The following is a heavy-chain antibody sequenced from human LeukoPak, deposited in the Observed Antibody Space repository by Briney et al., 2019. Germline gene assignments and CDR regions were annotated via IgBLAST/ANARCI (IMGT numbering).Heavy chain of an antibody. CDR2: IYYSGST. CDR1: GGAISSGGYY. V-gene: IGHV4-31*03. CDR3: ARSSCGGDCYHQWDYYYYGMDV. Sequence: SETLSLTCTVSGGAISSGGYYWSWIRQPPGKGLGGIGYIYYSGSTYYNPSLKSRVTISVDTSKNQFSLKLSSVTAADTAVYYCARSSCGGDCYHQWDYYYYGMDVWGQGTTVTVSS. D-gene: IGHD2-21*02. J-gene: IGHJ6*02.